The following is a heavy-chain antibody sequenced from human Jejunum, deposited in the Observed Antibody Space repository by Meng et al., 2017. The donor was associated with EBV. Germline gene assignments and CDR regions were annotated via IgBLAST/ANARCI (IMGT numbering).Heavy chain of an antibody. CDR2: ISIDSNNI. D-gene: IGHD1-1*01. CDR1: GFTFRDYA. J-gene: IGHJ5*02. CDR3: AAGTTATAEYNWFDP. Sequence: LVESGRSLVKPGGSLRLSGAASGFTFRDYAMNWVRQAPGKWLEWVASISIDSNNIYYADSVKGRFTVSRDSAKKSLYLQMNSLRADDTAVYYCAAGTTATAEYNWFDPWGQGTLVTVSS. V-gene: IGHV3-21*01.